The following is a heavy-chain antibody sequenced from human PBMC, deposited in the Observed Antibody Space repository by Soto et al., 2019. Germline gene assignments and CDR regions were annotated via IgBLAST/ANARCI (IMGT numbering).Heavy chain of an antibody. CDR1: GFTFSTYW. CDR2: IKEDGSEK. Sequence: GGSLRLSCAASGFTFSTYWMSWVRQAPGKGLEWVTNIKEDGSEKYYVDSVKGRLTISRDNAKNSVYLQMNSLRAEDTAVYYCASGFVSMAYWGQGTLVTVSS. V-gene: IGHV3-7*05. D-gene: IGHD3-10*01. J-gene: IGHJ4*02. CDR3: ASGFVSMAY.